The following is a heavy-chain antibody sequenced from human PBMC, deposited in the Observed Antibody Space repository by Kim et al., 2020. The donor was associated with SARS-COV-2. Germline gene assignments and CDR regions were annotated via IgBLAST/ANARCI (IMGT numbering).Heavy chain of an antibody. D-gene: IGHD5-12*01. CDR2: INSDGSST. Sequence: GGARRLSCAASGFSFSMYWMHWVRQPTGKGLVWVSRINSDGSSTDYADSVKGRFTISRDNAKNRLYLQVNSLRAEDTAVYYCARDLKASPSNIVFDYWGQGTLVTVSS. V-gene: IGHV3-74*01. CDR1: GFSFSMYW. CDR3: ARDLKASPSNIVFDY. J-gene: IGHJ4*02.